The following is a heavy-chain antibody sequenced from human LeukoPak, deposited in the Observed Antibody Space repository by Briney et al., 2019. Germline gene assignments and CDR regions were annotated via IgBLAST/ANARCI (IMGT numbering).Heavy chain of an antibody. J-gene: IGHJ3*01. CDR1: GDXVSTSGVD. Sequence: SQTLSLSCAVSGDXVSTSGVDWNWVRQSPSRGLEWLGRTYYTSKWNTDYAVSVKSRIVVNPDTSKNQFSLQLNSVTSEDTAVYYCARGRASAFDVWGQGTMVTVSS. D-gene: IGHD6-25*01. V-gene: IGHV6-1*01. CDR3: ARGRASAFDV. CDR2: TYYTSKWNT.